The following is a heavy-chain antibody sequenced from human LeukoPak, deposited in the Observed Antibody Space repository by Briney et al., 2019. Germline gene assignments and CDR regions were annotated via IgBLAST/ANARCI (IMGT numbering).Heavy chain of an antibody. Sequence: SETLSLTCAVYGGSFSGYYWSRIRQPPGKGLEWIGEINHSGSTNYNPSLKSRVTISVDTSKNQFSLKLSSVTAADTAVYYCARHGVAAAGMGQRWFDPWGQGTLVTVSS. J-gene: IGHJ5*02. D-gene: IGHD6-13*01. CDR1: GGSFSGYY. V-gene: IGHV4-34*01. CDR3: ARHGVAAAGMGQRWFDP. CDR2: INHSGST.